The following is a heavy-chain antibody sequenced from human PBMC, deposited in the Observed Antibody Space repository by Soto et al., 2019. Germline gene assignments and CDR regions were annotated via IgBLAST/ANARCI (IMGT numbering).Heavy chain of an antibody. J-gene: IGHJ6*02. Sequence: QVQLQESGPGLVRPSETLSLICTVSGGSISSYYWSWIRQPPGKGLEWIGYIYYSGTTRYNPSLKSRVTISVDTSKNQFSLTLSSLTAADTAVYHCARHVPYCSDSSHCAYGLDVWGQGTTVTVSS. D-gene: IGHD2-15*01. CDR1: GGSISSYY. CDR2: IYYSGTT. CDR3: ARHVPYCSDSSHCAYGLDV. V-gene: IGHV4-59*08.